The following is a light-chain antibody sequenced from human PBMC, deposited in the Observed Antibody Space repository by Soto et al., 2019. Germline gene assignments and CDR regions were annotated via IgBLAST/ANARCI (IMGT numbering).Light chain of an antibody. CDR2: KIS. Sequence: DIVMTQTPLPSPVTLGQPASISCRSSQSLVHSDGNTYLTWLQQRPGQPPRLLLYKISKRFTGVPYRFSGSGAGTAFTLKVSRVDPEDVGVYYCMQSTQFPWTFGQGTKVEIK. CDR1: QSLVHSDGNTY. V-gene: IGKV2-24*01. CDR3: MQSTQFPWT. J-gene: IGKJ1*01.